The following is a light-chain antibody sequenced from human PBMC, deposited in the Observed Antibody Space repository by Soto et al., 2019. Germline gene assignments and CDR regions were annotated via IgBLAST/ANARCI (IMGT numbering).Light chain of an antibody. Sequence: EIVLTQSPATLSLSPGERGTLSCRASQSVSSYLAWYQQKPGQAPRLLIYDASNRATGIPARFSGSGSGTDFTLTISSLEPEDFAVYYCQQRSNWPPVYTFGQGTKLEIK. CDR3: QQRSNWPPVYT. V-gene: IGKV3-11*01. CDR1: QSVSSY. CDR2: DAS. J-gene: IGKJ2*01.